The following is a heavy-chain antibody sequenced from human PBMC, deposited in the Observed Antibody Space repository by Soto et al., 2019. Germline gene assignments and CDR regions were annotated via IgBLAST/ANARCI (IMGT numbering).Heavy chain of an antibody. Sequence: SVKVSCKASGGTFSSYAISWVRQAPGQGLEWMGGIIPIFGTANYAQKFQGRVTITADESTSTAYMELSSLRSEDTAVYYCAIGEHCSSTSCRRKLYYYYGMDVWGQGTTVTVSS. D-gene: IGHD2-2*01. CDR1: GGTFSSYA. V-gene: IGHV1-69*01. CDR2: IIPIFGTA. J-gene: IGHJ6*02. CDR3: AIGEHCSSTSCRRKLYYYYGMDV.